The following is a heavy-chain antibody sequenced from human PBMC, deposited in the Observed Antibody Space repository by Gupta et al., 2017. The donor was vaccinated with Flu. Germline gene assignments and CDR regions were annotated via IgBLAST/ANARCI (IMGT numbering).Heavy chain of an antibody. CDR2: IIPLFGAG. V-gene: IGHV1-69*01. CDR3: GVWKGVAKSDFWSGPFDF. Sequence: FRSHAINWVRQAPGQGPEWMGGIIPLFGAGKYAQKFQGRLIISADESTSTAYMELSGLRSEDSAIYYCGVWKGVAKSDFWSGPFDFWGQGTLITVSS. J-gene: IGHJ4*02. CDR1: FRSHA. D-gene: IGHD3-3*01.